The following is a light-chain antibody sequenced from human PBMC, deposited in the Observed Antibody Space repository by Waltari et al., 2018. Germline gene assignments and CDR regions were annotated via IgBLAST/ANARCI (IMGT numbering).Light chain of an antibody. CDR3: SSQTLDGVVL. V-gene: IGLV2-14*03. CDR1: GSGVGASDF. Sequence: QSALTQPASVSGSPGQSITISCSGIGSGVGASDFVSWFQLHPGKAPQVIIYDVTNRPAWVSDRFSASQSADTASLTISGLQPEDEGDYYCSSQTLDGVVLFGGGTKLTVL. CDR2: DVT. J-gene: IGLJ2*01.